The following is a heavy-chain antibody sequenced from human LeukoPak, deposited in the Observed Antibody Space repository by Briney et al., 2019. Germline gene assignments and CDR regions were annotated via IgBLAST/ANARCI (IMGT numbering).Heavy chain of an antibody. V-gene: IGHV3-30*02. D-gene: IGHD1-26*01. CDR1: GFTFSSYG. Sequence: PGGSLRLSCAASGFTFSSYGMHWVRQAPGKGLEWVAFIRYDGSNKYYADSVKGRFTISRDNSKNTLYLQMNSLRAEDTAVYYCAKDGPVSYYEAHFDCWGQGTLVTVSS. J-gene: IGHJ4*02. CDR2: IRYDGSNK. CDR3: AKDGPVSYYEAHFDC.